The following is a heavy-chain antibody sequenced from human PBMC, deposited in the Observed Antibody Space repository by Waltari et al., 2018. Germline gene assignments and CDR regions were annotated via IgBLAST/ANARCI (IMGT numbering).Heavy chain of an antibody. V-gene: IGHV3-23*01. Sequence: EVQLLESGGGLVQPGGSLRLSCAASGFTFSSYAMSWVRQAPGKGLEWVSAISGRGGSTDYADSVKGRFTISRDNSKNTLYLQMNSLRAEDTAVYYCAKDREWELLNLLDYWGQGTLVTVSS. D-gene: IGHD1-26*01. CDR3: AKDREWELLNLLDY. CDR1: GFTFSSYA. J-gene: IGHJ4*02. CDR2: ISGRGGST.